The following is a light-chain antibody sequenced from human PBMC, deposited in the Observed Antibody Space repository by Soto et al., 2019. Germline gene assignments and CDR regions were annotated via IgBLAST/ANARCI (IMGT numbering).Light chain of an antibody. CDR3: QQYNNWPVT. CDR2: GAS. V-gene: IGKV3-15*01. J-gene: IGKJ4*01. CDR1: QSVSSN. Sequence: EIVMTQSPATLSVSPGERATLSCRASQSVSSNLAWYQQKPGQAPRLLIYGASTRATGIPARLSGSGSGTEFTLTISSLQSEDFAVYYCQQYNNWPVTFDGGTKVEIK.